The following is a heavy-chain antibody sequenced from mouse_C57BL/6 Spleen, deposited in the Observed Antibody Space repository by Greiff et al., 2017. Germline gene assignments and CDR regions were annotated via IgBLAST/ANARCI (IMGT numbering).Heavy chain of an antibody. Sequence: QVQLQQSGAELARPGASVKMSCKASGYTFTSYTMHWVKQRPGQGLEWIGYINPSSGYTKYNQKFKDKATLTVDKSSSTAYMQLSSLTSEDSAVYYCARNYYGSSFDSWGQGTTLTVSS. D-gene: IGHD1-1*01. CDR2: INPSSGYT. J-gene: IGHJ2*01. V-gene: IGHV1-4*01. CDR1: GYTFTSYT. CDR3: ARNYYGSSFDS.